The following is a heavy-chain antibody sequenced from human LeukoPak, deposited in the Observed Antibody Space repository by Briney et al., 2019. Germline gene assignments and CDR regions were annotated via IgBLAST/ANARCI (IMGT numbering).Heavy chain of an antibody. Sequence: ASVKVSCKASGYTFTSYGISWVRQAPGHGLEWMGWISAYNGNTNYAQKLQGRVTMTTDTSTSTAYMELRSLRSDDTAVYYCARVERLTDAFDIWGQGTMVTVSS. J-gene: IGHJ3*02. CDR2: ISAYNGNT. D-gene: IGHD3-3*01. V-gene: IGHV1-18*01. CDR3: ARVERLTDAFDI. CDR1: GYTFTSYG.